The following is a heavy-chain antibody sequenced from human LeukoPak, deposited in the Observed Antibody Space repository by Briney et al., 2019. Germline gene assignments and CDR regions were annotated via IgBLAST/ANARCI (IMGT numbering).Heavy chain of an antibody. D-gene: IGHD3-9*01. CDR2: IDHSGST. J-gene: IGHJ6*03. V-gene: IGHV4-34*01. Sequence: PSETLSLTCAVYGGSFSGYYWSWIRQPPGKGLEWIGEIDHSGSTNYNPSLKSRVTISVDTSKNQFPLKLSSVTAADTAVYYCAREQVRYFDWLPSPMDVWGKGTTVTVSS. CDR1: GGSFSGYY. CDR3: AREQVRYFDWLPSPMDV.